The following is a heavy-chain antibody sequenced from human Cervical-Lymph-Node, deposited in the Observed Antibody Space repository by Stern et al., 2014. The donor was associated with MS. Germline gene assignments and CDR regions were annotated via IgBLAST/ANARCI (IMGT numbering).Heavy chain of an antibody. Sequence: QMQLVQSGAEVKKPGSSVKVSCKASGGTFSSYAISWVRQAPGQGLEWMGGIIPIFGTANYAQKFQGRVTITADESTSTAYMELSSLRSEDTAVYYCARDGLIAAAGYNWFDPWGQGTLVTVSS. D-gene: IGHD6-13*01. V-gene: IGHV1-69*01. CDR2: IIPIFGTA. CDR3: ARDGLIAAAGYNWFDP. CDR1: GGTFSSYA. J-gene: IGHJ5*02.